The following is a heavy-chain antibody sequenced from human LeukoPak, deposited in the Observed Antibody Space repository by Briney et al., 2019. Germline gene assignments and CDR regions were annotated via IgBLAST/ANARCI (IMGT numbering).Heavy chain of an antibody. CDR2: IKPDGSEK. J-gene: IGHJ4*02. D-gene: IGHD3/OR15-3a*01. CDR3: ARAASFWTYYFDY. Sequence: GGSLRLSCAVSGFTFSTYWMNWVRQAPGKGPEWVANIKPDGSEKFYVDSVKGRFTVSRDNAKNSLYLQMNSLRAEDTAVYYCARAASFWTYYFDYWGQGSLVTVSS. V-gene: IGHV3-7*01. CDR1: GFTFSTYW.